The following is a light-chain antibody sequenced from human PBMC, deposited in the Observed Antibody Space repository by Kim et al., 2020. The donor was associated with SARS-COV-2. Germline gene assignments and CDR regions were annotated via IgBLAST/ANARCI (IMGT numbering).Light chain of an antibody. J-gene: IGLJ2*01. CDR1: SSNIGANYD. Sequence: QRVTSSSTGSSSNIGANYDGHWYEQLPGTAPKLLTNGDNYRPSGVPDRFSGSKSGTTASLAITGLQADDGADYLCQSYDSSLSGSIVGGGTQLAVL. V-gene: IGLV1-40*01. CDR3: QSYDSSLSGSI. CDR2: GDN.